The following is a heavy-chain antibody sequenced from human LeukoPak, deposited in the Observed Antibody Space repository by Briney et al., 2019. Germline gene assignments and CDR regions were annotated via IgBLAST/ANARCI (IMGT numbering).Heavy chain of an antibody. V-gene: IGHV3-30*18. D-gene: IGHD4/OR15-4a*01. CDR3: AKDSSDDYPDY. CDR1: GFIFSNYA. Sequence: GMSLRLSCAASGFIFSNYAMYWVRQAPGKGLEWVALILSDGSIKYYADSAKGRFTVSRDNSKNIVYLQMNSLRAEDTAVYYCAKDSSDDYPDYWGQGTLVHVSS. J-gene: IGHJ4*02. CDR2: ILSDGSIK.